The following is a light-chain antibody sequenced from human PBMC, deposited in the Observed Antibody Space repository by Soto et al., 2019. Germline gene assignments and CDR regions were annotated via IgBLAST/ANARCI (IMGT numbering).Light chain of an antibody. CDR1: SSDVDDYNF. J-gene: IGLJ2*01. V-gene: IGLV2-14*03. CDR2: DVN. CDR3: SSHRSSSTPL. Sequence: QSALTQPASVSGSPGQTITISCTGTSSDVDDYNFVSWYQHHPGKAPKLMIYDVNNRPSGVSNRFSASKSGNTASLTISGLQAEDEADYYCSSHRSSSTPLFGGGTKVTVL.